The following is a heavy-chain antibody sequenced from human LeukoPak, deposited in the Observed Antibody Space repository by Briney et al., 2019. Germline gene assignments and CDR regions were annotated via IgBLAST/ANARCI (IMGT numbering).Heavy chain of an antibody. V-gene: IGHV3-23*01. CDR1: VFTFNTYA. Sequence: GGSRRLSCKASVFTFNTYAIYWVRQAPGKGLEWVSEICGSGGCTYYADSVKGRFTISRDNSKNTVYLQMNILTADDTPVYYCAKTTVGYSSGRYPGWPADCWGQGTLVTVSS. J-gene: IGHJ4*02. CDR3: AKTTVGYSSGRYPGWPADC. D-gene: IGHD6-19*01. CDR2: ICGSGGCT.